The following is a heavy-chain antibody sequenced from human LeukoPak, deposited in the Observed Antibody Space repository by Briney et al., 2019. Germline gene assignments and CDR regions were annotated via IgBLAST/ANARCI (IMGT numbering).Heavy chain of an antibody. Sequence: GGSLRLSCAASGFTFSDYYMSWIRQAPGKGLEWVSYISSSGTSMYYADSVKGRFTISRDNAKNSLYLQMNSLRAEDTAVYYCARELQELVDYWGQGTLVTVSS. CDR2: ISSSGTSM. J-gene: IGHJ4*02. V-gene: IGHV3-11*04. CDR1: GFTFSDYY. CDR3: ARELQELVDY. D-gene: IGHD1-7*01.